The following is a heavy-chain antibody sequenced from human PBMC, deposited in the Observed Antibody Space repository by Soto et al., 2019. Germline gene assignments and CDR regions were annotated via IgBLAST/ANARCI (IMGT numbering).Heavy chain of an antibody. Sequence: SETLSLTCAVYGGSFSGYYWSWIRQPPGKGLEWIGEINHSGSTNYNPSLKSRVTISVDTSKNQFSLKLSSVTAADTAVYYCARGRMGGVGPILEWLSGMDVWGQGTTVTVSS. CDR1: GGSFSGYY. CDR2: INHSGST. D-gene: IGHD3-3*01. J-gene: IGHJ6*02. V-gene: IGHV4-34*01. CDR3: ARGRMGGVGPILEWLSGMDV.